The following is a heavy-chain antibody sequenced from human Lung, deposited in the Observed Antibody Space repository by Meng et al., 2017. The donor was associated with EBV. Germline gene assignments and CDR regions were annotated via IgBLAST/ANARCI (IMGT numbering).Heavy chain of an antibody. CDR3: ARGKLSGYRYFDY. Sequence: QVQLQESGPGLVKPSQTLSLTCAVSGGSVISGGYYWSWIRQQPGKGLEWIGYIYYTGSSFYNPSLKSRVTISVDTSKNQFSLKLSSVTAADTAVYYCARGKLSGYRYFDYWGQGTLVTVSS. CDR1: GGSVISGGYY. CDR2: IYYTGSS. V-gene: IGHV4-31*11. J-gene: IGHJ4*02. D-gene: IGHD3-3*01.